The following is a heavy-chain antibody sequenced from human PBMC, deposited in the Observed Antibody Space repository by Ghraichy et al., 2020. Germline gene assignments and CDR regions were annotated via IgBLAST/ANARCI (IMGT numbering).Heavy chain of an antibody. CDR3: ARLLSGYQQTDY. V-gene: IGHV3-48*03. J-gene: IGHJ4*02. CDR2: ISSSGETI. D-gene: IGHD5-12*01. Sequence: GSLRLSCAASGLTFSSYEMNWVRQAPGKGLEWVSYISSSGETIYYADSVKGRFTISRDNAKNSLYLQMNSLRAEDTAVYYCARLLSGYQQTDYWGQGTLVTVSS. CDR1: GLTFSSYE.